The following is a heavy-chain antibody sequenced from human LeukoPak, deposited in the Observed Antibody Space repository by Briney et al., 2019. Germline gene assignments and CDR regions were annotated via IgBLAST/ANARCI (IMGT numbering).Heavy chain of an antibody. CDR1: GFSFTNYW. J-gene: IGHJ4*02. Sequence: GGSLRLSCAVSGFSFTNYWMHWVRQAPGKGLEWVSSITSRSNYIYYADSVKGRFTISRDNAKNSLYLQMNSLRAEDTAVYYCARGRTEPNYFDYWGQGTLVTVSS. V-gene: IGHV3-21*01. CDR3: ARGRTEPNYFDY. D-gene: IGHD1-14*01. CDR2: ITSRSNYI.